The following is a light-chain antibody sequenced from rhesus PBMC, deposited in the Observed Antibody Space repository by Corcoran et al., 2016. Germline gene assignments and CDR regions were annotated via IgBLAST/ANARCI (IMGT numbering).Light chain of an antibody. J-gene: IGKJ1*01. V-gene: IGKV1S14*01. CDR3: QQHNTYPWT. CDR1: QGIVNY. CDR2: YAS. Sequence: DIQMTQSPSSLSAFVGDTVTITCRASQGIVNYLAWYQQKPGKAPKPLISYASNLEIGVPSSFSGSGFRTEFTLTISSLQPEDFAIYYCQQHNTYPWTFGQGTNLEIK.